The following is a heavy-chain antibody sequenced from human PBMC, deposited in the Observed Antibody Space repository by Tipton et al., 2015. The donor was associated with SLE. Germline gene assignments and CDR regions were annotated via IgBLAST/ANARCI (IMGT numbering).Heavy chain of an antibody. CDR1: GGSFNGYY. Sequence: LRLSCAVYGGSFNGYYFRWIRQPPGKGGEWIGEIKHIGSTNYNPSLKSRVTRSVNTSKNQFSLKLTSLTAADTAVYYCARGLYGDEPGYWGQGTLVTVSS. CDR2: IKHIGST. D-gene: IGHD4-17*01. V-gene: IGHV4-34*01. J-gene: IGHJ4*02. CDR3: ARGLYGDEPGY.